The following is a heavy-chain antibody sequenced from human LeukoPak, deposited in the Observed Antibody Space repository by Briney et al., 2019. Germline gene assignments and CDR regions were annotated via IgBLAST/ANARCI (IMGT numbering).Heavy chain of an antibody. J-gene: IGHJ4*02. Sequence: SETLSLTCTVSGGSVSSSFYYWGWIRQPPGMGLEWIGSMYFSGSTHYNPSLKSRVTISVDTSKNQFSLKLTSVTAADTAVYYCANAASYSVDYWGQGTPVTVSS. CDR3: ANAASYSVDY. CDR2: MYFSGST. CDR1: GGSVSSSFYY. D-gene: IGHD1-26*01. V-gene: IGHV4-39*01.